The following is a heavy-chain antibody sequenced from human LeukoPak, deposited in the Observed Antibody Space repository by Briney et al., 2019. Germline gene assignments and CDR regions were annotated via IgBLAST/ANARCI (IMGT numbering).Heavy chain of an antibody. V-gene: IGHV4-59*01. CDR2: IYYSGST. Sequence: PSETLSLTCTVSGGSISSYYWSWIRQPPGKGLEWIGYIYYSGSTYYNPSLKSRVTISVDRSKNQFSLKLSSVTAADTAVYYCARVGVGRWGYGMDVWGQGTTVTVSS. D-gene: IGHD3-16*01. CDR1: GGSISSYY. CDR3: ARVGVGRWGYGMDV. J-gene: IGHJ6*02.